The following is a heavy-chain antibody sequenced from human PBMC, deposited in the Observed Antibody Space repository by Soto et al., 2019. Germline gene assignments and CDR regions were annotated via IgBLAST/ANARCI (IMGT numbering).Heavy chain of an antibody. CDR1: GGTFSSYT. CDR2: IIPILGIA. V-gene: IGHV1-69*08. J-gene: IGHJ3*02. CDR3: AREVVAARLDVFDI. D-gene: IGHD5-12*01. Sequence: QVQLVQSGAEVKKPGSSVKVSCKASGGTFSSYTISWVRQAPGQGLEWMGRIIPILGIANYAQKFQGRVTITADISTSTAYMELSSLRSEDTAVYFCAREVVAARLDVFDIWGQGTMVTVSS.